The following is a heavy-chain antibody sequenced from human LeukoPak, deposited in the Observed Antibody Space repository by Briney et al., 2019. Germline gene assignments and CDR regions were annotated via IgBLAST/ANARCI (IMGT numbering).Heavy chain of an antibody. D-gene: IGHD3-22*01. J-gene: IGHJ4*02. CDR2: IYYVGST. CDR3: ATSSDYYDPFDY. V-gene: IGHV4-39*01. Sequence: SETLSLTCTVSGGSISSSSYYWGWIRQPPGKGLEWIGNIYYVGSTYYNPSLKSRVTIPVDTSKKQSSLKLSSVTAADTAVYYCATSSDYYDPFDYWGQGTLVTVSS. CDR1: GGSISSSSYY.